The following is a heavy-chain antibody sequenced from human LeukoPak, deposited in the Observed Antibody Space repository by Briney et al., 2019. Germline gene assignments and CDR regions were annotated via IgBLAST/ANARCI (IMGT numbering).Heavy chain of an antibody. Sequence: VSSISSSSSYIYYADSVKGRFTISRDNAKNSLYLQMNSLRAEDTAVYYCARIYRSSWYDFDYWGNGTLVTV. CDR3: ARIYRSSWYDFDY. J-gene: IGHJ4*01. D-gene: IGHD6-13*01. V-gene: IGHV3-21*01. CDR2: ISSSSSYI.